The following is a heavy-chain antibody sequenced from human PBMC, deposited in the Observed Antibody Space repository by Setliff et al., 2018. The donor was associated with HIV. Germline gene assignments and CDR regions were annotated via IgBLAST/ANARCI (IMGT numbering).Heavy chain of an antibody. Sequence: SETLSLTCTVSGGSISSSSYYWGWIRQPPGKGLEWIGSIYYSGSTYYNLSLKSRVTILVDTSKNQFSLKLSSVTAADTAAYYCARDYCGGDCYFPYYYYGMDVWG. J-gene: IGHJ6*01. CDR1: GGSISSSSYY. D-gene: IGHD2-21*02. CDR2: IYYSGST. V-gene: IGHV4-39*07. CDR3: ARDYCGGDCYFPYYYYGMDV.